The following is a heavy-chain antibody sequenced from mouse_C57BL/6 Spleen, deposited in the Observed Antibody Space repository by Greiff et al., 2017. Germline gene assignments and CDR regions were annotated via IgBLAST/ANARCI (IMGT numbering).Heavy chain of an antibody. Sequence: ESGAELVRPGTSVKVSCKASGYAFTNYLIEWVKQRPGQGLEWIGVINPGSGGTNYNEKFKGKATLTADKSSSTAYMQLSSLTSEDSAVYFCARYGSLYAMDYWGQGTSVTVSS. CDR2: INPGSGGT. CDR3: ARYGSLYAMDY. V-gene: IGHV1-54*01. J-gene: IGHJ4*01. CDR1: GYAFTNYL. D-gene: IGHD2-2*01.